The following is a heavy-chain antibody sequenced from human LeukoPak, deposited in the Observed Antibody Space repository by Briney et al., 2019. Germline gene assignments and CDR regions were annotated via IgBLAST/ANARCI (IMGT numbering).Heavy chain of an antibody. D-gene: IGHD1-26*01. Sequence: GGSLRLSCATSGFTFSSYWMSWVRQAPGKGLEWVANIKQDGSEKYYVDSVKGRFTISRDNAKNSLYLQMNSLRAEDTAVYYCARAGGTYYGIAFDIWGQGTMVTVSS. CDR2: IKQDGSEK. CDR3: ARAGGTYYGIAFDI. J-gene: IGHJ3*02. CDR1: GFTFSSYW. V-gene: IGHV3-7*01.